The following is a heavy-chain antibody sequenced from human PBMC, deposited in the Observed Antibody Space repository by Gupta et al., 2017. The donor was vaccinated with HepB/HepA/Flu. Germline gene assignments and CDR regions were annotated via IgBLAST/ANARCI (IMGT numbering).Heavy chain of an antibody. D-gene: IGHD3-22*01. CDR2: INHVGST. J-gene: IGHJ4*02. Sequence: QVQVKEWGAGLLEPWETLSHTRAPYPHDFRGHYWSWIRQSPGRCLEWIGEINHVGSTNYNPSLGSRVTISVDVSRKQFSLRLNSVTAADTAVYFCARPAGYYSGLGYWGQGTPVTVSP. CDR1: PHDFRGHY. V-gene: IGHV4-34*02. CDR3: ARPAGYYSGLGY.